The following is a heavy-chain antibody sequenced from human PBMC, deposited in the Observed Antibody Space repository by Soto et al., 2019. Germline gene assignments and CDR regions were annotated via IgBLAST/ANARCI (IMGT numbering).Heavy chain of an antibody. CDR3: ARDRKYYDILTGYYPRTLYY. CDR2: IWYDGSNK. V-gene: IGHV3-33*01. Sequence: GGSLRLSCAASGFTFSSYGMHWVRQAPGKGLEWVAVIWYDGSNKYYADSVKGRFTISRDNSKNTLYLQMNSLRAEDTAVYYCARDRKYYDILTGYYPRTLYYWGQGT. J-gene: IGHJ4*02. CDR1: GFTFSSYG. D-gene: IGHD3-9*01.